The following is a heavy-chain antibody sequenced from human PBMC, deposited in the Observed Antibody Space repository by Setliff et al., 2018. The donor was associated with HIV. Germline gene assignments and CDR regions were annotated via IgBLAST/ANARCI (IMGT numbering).Heavy chain of an antibody. CDR3: ARFPLLHKNAFDI. D-gene: IGHD2-15*01. CDR1: GGSISRNY. V-gene: IGHV4-59*01. CDR2: IYYSGST. J-gene: IGHJ3*02. Sequence: SETLSLTCTVSGGSISRNYWSWMRQPPGEGLEWIGHIYYSGSTNYNPSLKSRVTISVDTSRNQFFLNLSSVTAADTAVYYCARFPLLHKNAFDIWGQGTMVTVSS.